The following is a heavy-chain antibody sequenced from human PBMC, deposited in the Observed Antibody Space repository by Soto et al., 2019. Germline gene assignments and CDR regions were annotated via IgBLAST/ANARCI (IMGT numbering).Heavy chain of an antibody. V-gene: IGHV2-70*01. Sequence: SGPTLVNPTQTLTLTCTFSGFSLSTSGMCVSWIRQPPGKALEWLALIDWDDDKYYSTSLKTRLTISKDTSKNQVVLTMTNMDPADTATYYCARTYYDFWSGQISYYYYGMDVWGQGTTVTVSS. CDR1: GFSLSTSGMC. J-gene: IGHJ6*02. CDR3: ARTYYDFWSGQISYYYYGMDV. D-gene: IGHD3-3*01. CDR2: IDWDDDK.